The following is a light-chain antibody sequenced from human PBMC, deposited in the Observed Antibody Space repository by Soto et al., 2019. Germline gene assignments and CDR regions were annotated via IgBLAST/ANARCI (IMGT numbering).Light chain of an antibody. CDR1: QSINSY. CDR3: QQSFSTPRT. Sequence: DIQMTQSPSSQSASVGDRVTITCRASQSINSYLHWYQQKPGKAPKLLIYAASSLQSGVPSRFSGSGSETDFTLTITSLQPDDFATYYCQQSFSTPRTFGQGTRVDI. J-gene: IGKJ1*01. CDR2: AAS. V-gene: IGKV1-39*01.